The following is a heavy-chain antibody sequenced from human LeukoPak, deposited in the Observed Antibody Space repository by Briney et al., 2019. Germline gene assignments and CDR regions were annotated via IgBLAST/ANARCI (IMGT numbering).Heavy chain of an antibody. Sequence: GGSLSLSCTASGFTDSRYYMSWVRHAPGRALEWVSVIYSGGSTSYADSVKGRFTISRHNSKNTLYLQMNSLRAEDTAVYYCATHPRAGSGSYYNDYYYYGMDVWGQGTTVTVSS. CDR2: IYSGGST. CDR3: ATHPRAGSGSYYNDYYYYGMDV. J-gene: IGHJ6*02. CDR1: GFTDSRYY. D-gene: IGHD3-10*01. V-gene: IGHV3-53*04.